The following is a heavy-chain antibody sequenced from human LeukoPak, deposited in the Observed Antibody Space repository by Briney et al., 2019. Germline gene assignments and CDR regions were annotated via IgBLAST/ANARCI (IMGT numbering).Heavy chain of an antibody. J-gene: IGHJ6*03. CDR2: IYYSRST. CDR1: GGSFSGYY. Sequence: SETLSLTCAVYGGSFSGYYWSWIRQPPGKGLECIGYIYYSRSTNYNPSLKSRVTISVDTSKNQFSLMLNSVTAADTAVYYCARGGGISHYYYYMDVWGKGTTVTISS. V-gene: IGHV4-59*01. CDR3: ARGGGISHYYYYMDV. D-gene: IGHD6-13*01.